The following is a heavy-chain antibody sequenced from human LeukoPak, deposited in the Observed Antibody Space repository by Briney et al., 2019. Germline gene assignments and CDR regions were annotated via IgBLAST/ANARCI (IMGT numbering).Heavy chain of an antibody. V-gene: IGHV4-39*01. CDR3: ARHSNSGCTSTRCHIDY. D-gene: IGHD2-2*01. CDR1: GDSISSRSYY. J-gene: IGHJ4*02. CDR2: IYYSAST. Sequence: SETLSLTCSVSGDSISSRSYYWGWIRQPPGKGLEWIGTIYYSASTYYNPSLKSRVTMSVDTSKNQFSLKLSSVTATDTAVYYCARHSNSGCTSTRCHIDYWGQGTLVTVSS.